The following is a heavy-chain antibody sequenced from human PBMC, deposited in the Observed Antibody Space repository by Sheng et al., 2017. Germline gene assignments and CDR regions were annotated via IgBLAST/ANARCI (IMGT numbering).Heavy chain of an antibody. CDR3: ARRWSSGSGSSGAFDI. CDR1: GGTFSSYA. Sequence: QVQLVQSGAEVKKPGSSVKVSCKASGGTFSSYAISWVRQAPGQGLEWMGGIIPILGIANYAQKFQGRVTITADKSTSTAYMELSSLRSEDTAVYYCARRWSSGSGSSGAFDIWGQGTMVTVSS. V-gene: IGHV1-69*04. J-gene: IGHJ3*02. D-gene: IGHD3-10*01. CDR2: IIPILGIA.